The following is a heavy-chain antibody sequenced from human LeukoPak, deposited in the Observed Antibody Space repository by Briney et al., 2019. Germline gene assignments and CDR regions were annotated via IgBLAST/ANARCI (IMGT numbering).Heavy chain of an antibody. CDR1: GFTFSSYW. J-gene: IGHJ3*02. CDR2: IKQDGSEK. CDR3: AREWEWLKAPDAFDI. Sequence: GGSLRLSCAASGFTFSSYWMSWVRQAPGKGLEWVANIKQDGSEKYYVDSVKGRFTISRDNAKNSLYLQMNSLRAEDTAVYYCAREWEWLKAPDAFDIWGQGTMVTVSS. D-gene: IGHD3-3*01. V-gene: IGHV3-7*01.